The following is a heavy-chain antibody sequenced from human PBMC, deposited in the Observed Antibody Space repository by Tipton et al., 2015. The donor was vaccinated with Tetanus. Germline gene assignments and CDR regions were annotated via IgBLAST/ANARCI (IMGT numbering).Heavy chain of an antibody. J-gene: IGHJ4*02. CDR2: IYYSGST. CDR1: GGSISSGGYY. D-gene: IGHD1-26*01. V-gene: IGHV4-31*03. Sequence: TLSLTCTVSGGSISSGGYYWSWIRQHPGKGLEWIGDIYYSGSTYYSPSLKSRVTISVDTSKNQFSLQLNFVTAADTAVYYCARDQARGARGWNYFDYWGQGTLATVSS. CDR3: ARDQARGARGWNYFDY.